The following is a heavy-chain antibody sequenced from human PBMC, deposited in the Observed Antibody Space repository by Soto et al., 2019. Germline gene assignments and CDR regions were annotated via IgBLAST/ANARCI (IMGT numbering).Heavy chain of an antibody. J-gene: IGHJ6*02. CDR2: ISYDGSNK. Sequence: WWSVRLSCAAAVCIFSSYGMHWARQSPGKGLEWVAVISYDGSNKYYADSVKGRCTISRDNSKNTLYLQMNSLRAEDTAVYYCATVGPSSWYPYYYYGMDVWGQGTRVTFSS. CDR3: ATVGPSSWYPYYYYGMDV. D-gene: IGHD6-13*01. CDR1: VCIFSSYG. V-gene: IGHV3-30*03.